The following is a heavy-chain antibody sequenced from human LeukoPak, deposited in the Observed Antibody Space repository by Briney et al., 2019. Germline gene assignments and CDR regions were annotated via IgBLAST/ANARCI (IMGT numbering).Heavy chain of an antibody. D-gene: IGHD3-22*01. CDR2: FDPEDGET. Sequence: PGASVKVSCEVSGYTLTDLSMHWVRQAPGKGREWMGGFDPEDGETIYAQNFQGRVTMTEDTSTDTAYMEVRSLRSEDTAVYYCATSSGYGFLFEYWGQGTLVTVSS. CDR1: GYTLTDLS. V-gene: IGHV1-24*01. CDR3: ATSSGYGFLFEY. J-gene: IGHJ4*02.